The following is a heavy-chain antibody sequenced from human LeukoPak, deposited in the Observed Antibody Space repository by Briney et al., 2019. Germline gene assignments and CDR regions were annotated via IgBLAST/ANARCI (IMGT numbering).Heavy chain of an antibody. J-gene: IGHJ4*02. CDR3: ARGYSRYCSGGSCPRALDY. V-gene: IGHV1-69*05. D-gene: IGHD2-15*01. CDR1: GGTFSSYA. CDR2: IIPIFGTA. Sequence: GSSVKVFCKASGGTFSSYAISWVRQAPGQGLEWMGGIIPIFGTANYAQKFQGRVTITTDESTSTAYMELSSLRSEDTAVYYCARGYSRYCSGGSCPRALDYWGQGTLVTVSS.